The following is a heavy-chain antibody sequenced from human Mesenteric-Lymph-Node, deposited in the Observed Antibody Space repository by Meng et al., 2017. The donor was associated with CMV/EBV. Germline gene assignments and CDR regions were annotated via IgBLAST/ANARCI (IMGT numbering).Heavy chain of an antibody. J-gene: IGHJ3*01. D-gene: IGHD6-19*01. CDR1: GFTFSSHE. CDR3: AKFTQWLVYAFDV. CDR2: ISSRDSTL. Sequence: GESLKISCAASGFTFSSHEMNWVRQAPGKGLEWVAYISSRDSTLYYADSVKGRFTISRDNSKNTLYLQMNSLRAEDTAVYYCAKFTQWLVYAFDVWGQGTMVTVSS. V-gene: IGHV3-48*03.